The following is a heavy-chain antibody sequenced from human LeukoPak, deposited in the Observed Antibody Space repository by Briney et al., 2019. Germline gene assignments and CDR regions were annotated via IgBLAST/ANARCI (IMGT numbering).Heavy chain of an antibody. CDR1: GYTFTGYY. CDR3: ARVRGGSGWSHHYFDY. CDR2: INPNSGGT. V-gene: IGHV1-2*02. D-gene: IGHD6-19*01. J-gene: IGHJ4*02. Sequence: ASVKVSCKASGYTFTGYYMHWVRQAPGQGLEWMGWINPNSGGTNYAQKFQGRVTMTRDTSISTAYMELSRLRSDDTAVYYCARVRGGSGWSHHYFDYWGQGTLVTVSS.